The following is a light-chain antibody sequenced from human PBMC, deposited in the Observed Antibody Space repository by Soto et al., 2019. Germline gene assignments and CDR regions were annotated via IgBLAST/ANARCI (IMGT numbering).Light chain of an antibody. Sequence: ENVLTQSPGTLSLSPGERATLSCRASQSVVTYLAWYQQKPGQAPRLLIFDASKRATGIPARFSGSGSGTEFTLTISGLQSEDFATYYCQQYNNWPVTFGGGTKVDI. CDR3: QQYNNWPVT. CDR1: QSVVTY. V-gene: IGKV3-11*01. J-gene: IGKJ4*01. CDR2: DAS.